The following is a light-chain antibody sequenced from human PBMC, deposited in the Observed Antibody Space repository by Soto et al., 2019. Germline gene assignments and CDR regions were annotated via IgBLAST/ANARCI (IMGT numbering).Light chain of an antibody. V-gene: IGLV8-61*01. Sequence: QTVVTQEPSFSVSPGGTVTLTCGLSSGSVSASYYPSWYQQTPGQAPRTLIYNTNTRSSGVPDRFSGSILGNKAALTITGAQADDESDYYCVLHMGSGISMFGGGTKLTVL. CDR2: NTN. CDR1: SGSVSASYY. CDR3: VLHMGSGISM. J-gene: IGLJ3*02.